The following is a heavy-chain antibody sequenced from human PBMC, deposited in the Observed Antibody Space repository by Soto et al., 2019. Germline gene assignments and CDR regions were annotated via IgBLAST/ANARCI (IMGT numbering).Heavy chain of an antibody. J-gene: IGHJ6*02. Sequence: SETLSLTCTFSGCSISSSSYYWGWIRQPPGKGLEWIGSIYYSGSTYYNPSLKSRVTISVDTSKNQFSLKLSSVTAADTAVYYCARGAVAVPYYYYGMDVWGQGTTVTVSS. V-gene: IGHV4-39*01. CDR1: GCSISSSSYY. CDR2: IYYSGST. D-gene: IGHD6-19*01. CDR3: ARGAVAVPYYYYGMDV.